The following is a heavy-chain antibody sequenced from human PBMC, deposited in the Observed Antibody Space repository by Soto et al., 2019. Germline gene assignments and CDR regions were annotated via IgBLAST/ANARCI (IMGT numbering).Heavy chain of an antibody. D-gene: IGHD3-22*01. J-gene: IGHJ4*02. CDR3: ARGTFYYDSHAYYGY. CDR1: GGTFSIYA. CDR2: IIPIFGTA. V-gene: IGHV1-69*13. Sequence: PVKVSCKASGGTFSIYAISWARQAPGQGLEWMGGIIPIFGTANYAQKFQGRVTITADESTSTAYMELSSLRSEDTAVYYCARGTFYYDSHAYYGYWGQGTVVTVSS.